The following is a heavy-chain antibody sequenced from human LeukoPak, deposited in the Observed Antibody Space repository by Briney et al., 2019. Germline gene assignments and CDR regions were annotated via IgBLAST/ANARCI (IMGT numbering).Heavy chain of an antibody. CDR1: GGTFSGYA. CDR3: ATDLVVVPAAISAVRDY. D-gene: IGHD2-2*01. Sequence: SVKVSCKASGGTFSGYAISWVRQAPGQGLEWMGGIIPIFGTANYAQKFQGRVTMTEDTSTDTAYMELSSLRSEDTAVYYCATDLVVVPAAISAVRDYWGQGTLVTVSS. J-gene: IGHJ4*02. CDR2: IIPIFGTA. V-gene: IGHV1-69*06.